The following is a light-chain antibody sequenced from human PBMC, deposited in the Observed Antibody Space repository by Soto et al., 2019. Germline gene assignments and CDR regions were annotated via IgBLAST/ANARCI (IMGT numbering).Light chain of an antibody. J-gene: IGKJ2*01. V-gene: IGKV1-9*01. CDR3: QKLNSYPLYT. CDR2: AAS. Sequence: DIQLTQSPSFLSASVGDRVTITCRASQGISSYLAWYQQKPGKAPKLLIYAASTLQSGVPSRFSGSGSGTESTLKISTLQPEDFATYYCQKLNSYPLYTFGKGTKLEIK. CDR1: QGISSY.